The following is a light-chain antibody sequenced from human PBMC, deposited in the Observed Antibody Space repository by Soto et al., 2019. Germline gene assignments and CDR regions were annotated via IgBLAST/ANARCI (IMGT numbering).Light chain of an antibody. CDR2: GAS. CDR1: QSVRSN. J-gene: IGKJ1*01. V-gene: IGKV3-15*01. Sequence: EIVMTQSPATLSLSPGERANLSCWASQSVRSNLAWYQQKPGQAPRLLIYGASSRATGFPARFSGSGSGTEFTLTISSLQSEDFAVYYCQQYNNWPRTFGQGTKV. CDR3: QQYNNWPRT.